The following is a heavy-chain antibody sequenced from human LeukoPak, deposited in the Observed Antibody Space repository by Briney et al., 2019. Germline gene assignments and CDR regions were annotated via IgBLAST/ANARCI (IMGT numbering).Heavy chain of an antibody. J-gene: IGHJ6*02. Sequence: PGGSLRLSCAASGFTFSSYGMHWVRQAPGKGLVWVSTLSGSGSSIYYADSVKGRFAISRDNSKSTLFLQMNSLRAEDTAVYYCAKDHRAYSYGQYAMDVWGQGTRVTVSS. CDR1: GFTFSSYG. CDR3: AKDHRAYSYGQYAMDV. CDR2: LSGSGSSI. D-gene: IGHD5-18*01. V-gene: IGHV3-23*01.